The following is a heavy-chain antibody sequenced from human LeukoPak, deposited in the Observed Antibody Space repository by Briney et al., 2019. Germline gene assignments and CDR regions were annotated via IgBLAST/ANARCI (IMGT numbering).Heavy chain of an antibody. CDR1: GFTISSYW. D-gene: IGHD4-17*01. V-gene: IGHV3-7*03. Sequence: GGSLRLSCAASGFTISSYWMSWVRQAPGKGLEWVANIKQDGSEKYNVDSVKGRFTISRDNSKSTLYIQMNSLRAEDTAVYYCAKDFRDYDYWGQGTLVTVSS. CDR2: IKQDGSEK. CDR3: AKDFRDYDY. J-gene: IGHJ4*02.